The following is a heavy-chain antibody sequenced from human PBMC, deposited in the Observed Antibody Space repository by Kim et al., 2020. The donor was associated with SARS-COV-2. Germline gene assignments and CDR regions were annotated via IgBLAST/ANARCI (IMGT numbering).Heavy chain of an antibody. D-gene: IGHD3-22*01. J-gene: IGHJ1*01. Sequence: VKGRFTISRDNANNTLYLQMNSLRPEDTAVYYCARAVDHDISGDYGVFHHWGQGALVTVSS. V-gene: IGHV3-74*01. CDR3: ARAVDHDISGDYGVFHH.